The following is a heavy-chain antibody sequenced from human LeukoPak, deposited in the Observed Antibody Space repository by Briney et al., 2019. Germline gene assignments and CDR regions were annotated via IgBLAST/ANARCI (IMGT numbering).Heavy chain of an antibody. CDR2: IYPGDSDT. CDR1: GSRFTSYW. J-gene: IGHJ5*02. CDR3: VSQYNNFDH. D-gene: IGHD5-24*01. V-gene: IGHV5-51*01. Sequence: GASLKISSKASGSRFTSYWLGWGRQMPGKGLEWMGLIYPGDSDTRYSPSFQGQVTISADNSISTAYLQWSSLKASDTAMYYCVSQYNNFDHWGQGTLVTVSS.